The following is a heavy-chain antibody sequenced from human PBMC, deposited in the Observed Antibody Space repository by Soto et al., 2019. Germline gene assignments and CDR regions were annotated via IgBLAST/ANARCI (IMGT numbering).Heavy chain of an antibody. CDR1: GGSFRNYY. J-gene: IGHJ5*02. V-gene: IGHV4-34*01. CDR2: VNHSGEA. D-gene: IGHD6-25*01. CDR3: ARAERLPRASFDP. Sequence: SETLSLTCGVYGGSFRNYYWIWVRQRPGKGLEWIGEVNHSGEATYVPSLQSRVSISLDTSNNHFSLKMTTVTAADTAIYFGARAERLPRASFDPWGQGTQGTVPQ.